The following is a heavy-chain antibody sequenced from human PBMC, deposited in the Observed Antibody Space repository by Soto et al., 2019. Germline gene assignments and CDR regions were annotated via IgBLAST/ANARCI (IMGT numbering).Heavy chain of an antibody. CDR1: GGSFSGYY. CDR3: ARFTIFGFYYYYGMDV. J-gene: IGHJ6*02. V-gene: IGHV4-34*01. CDR2: INHSGST. Sequence: SETLSLTCAVYGGSFSGYYWSWIRQPPGKGLEWIGEINHSGSTNYNPSLKSRVTISVDTSKNQFSLKLSSVTAADTAVYYCARFTIFGFYYYYGMDVWGQGTTVTVSS. D-gene: IGHD3-3*01.